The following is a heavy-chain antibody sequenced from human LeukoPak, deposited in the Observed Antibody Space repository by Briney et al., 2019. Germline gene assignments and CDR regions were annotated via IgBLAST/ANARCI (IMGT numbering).Heavy chain of an antibody. V-gene: IGHV3-30-3*01. CDR3: ARDLSGMDV. J-gene: IGHJ6*02. CDR2: ISYDGSNK. CDR1: GFTFSSYA. D-gene: IGHD2/OR15-2a*01. Sequence: GGSLRLSCAASGFTFSSYAMSWVRQAPGKGLEWVAVISYDGSNKYYADSVKGRFTISRDNSKNTLYLQMNSLRAEDTAVYYCARDLSGMDVWGQGTTVTVSS.